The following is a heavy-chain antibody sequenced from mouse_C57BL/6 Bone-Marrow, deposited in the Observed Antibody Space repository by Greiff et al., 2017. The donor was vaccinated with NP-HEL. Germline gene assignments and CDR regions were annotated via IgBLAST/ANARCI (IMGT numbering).Heavy chain of an antibody. D-gene: IGHD2-1*01. V-gene: IGHV1-54*01. Sequence: VQLQQSGAELVRPGTSVKVSCKASGYAFTNYLIEWVKQRPGQGLEWIGVINPGSGGTNYNEKFKGKATLTADKSSSTAYMQLSSLTSEDSAVYFCAAIYYGNYGFAYWGQGTLVTVSA. CDR2: INPGSGGT. CDR3: AAIYYGNYGFAY. J-gene: IGHJ3*01. CDR1: GYAFTNYL.